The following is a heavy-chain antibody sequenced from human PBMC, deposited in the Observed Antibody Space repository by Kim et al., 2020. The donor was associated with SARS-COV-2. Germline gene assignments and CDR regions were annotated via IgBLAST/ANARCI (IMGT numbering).Heavy chain of an antibody. D-gene: IGHD2-21*02. V-gene: IGHV3-33*05. Sequence: GGSLRLSCAASGFTFSSYGMHWVRQAPGKGLEWVAVISYDGSNKYYADSVKGRFTISRDNSKNTLYLQMNSLRAEDTAVYYCARGSAGIVVVTAIQKWGAFDIWGQGTMVTVSS. CDR2: ISYDGSNK. CDR3: ARGSAGIVVVTAIQKWGAFDI. CDR1: GFTFSSYG. J-gene: IGHJ3*02.